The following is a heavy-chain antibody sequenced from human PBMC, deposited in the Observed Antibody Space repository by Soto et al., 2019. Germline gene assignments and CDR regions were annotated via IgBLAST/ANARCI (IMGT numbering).Heavy chain of an antibody. D-gene: IGHD2-15*01. J-gene: IGHJ5*02. Sequence: GASVKVSCKASGGTFSSYAISWVRQAPGQGLEWMGGIIPIFGTANYAQKFQGRVTITADESTSTAYMELSSLRSEDTAVYYCASTPVVVAATPSLYWFDPWGQGTLVTVSS. CDR3: ASTPVVVAATPSLYWFDP. CDR2: IIPIFGTA. V-gene: IGHV1-69*13. CDR1: GGTFSSYA.